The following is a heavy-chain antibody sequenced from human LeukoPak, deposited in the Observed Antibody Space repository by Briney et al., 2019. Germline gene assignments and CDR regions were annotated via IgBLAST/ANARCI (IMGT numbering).Heavy chain of an antibody. CDR1: GFTFSSYA. Sequence: GGSLRLSCAASGFTFSSYAMHWVRQAPGKGLEWVAVVSYDGSNKYYADSVEGRFTLSRDTSKNTLYLQMNSLRTEDSAVYYCAKVGRMGIAARQLWGYYYYMDVWGKGTTVTVSS. D-gene: IGHD6-6*01. CDR3: AKVGRMGIAARQLWGYYYYMDV. V-gene: IGHV3-30-3*01. J-gene: IGHJ6*03. CDR2: VSYDGSNK.